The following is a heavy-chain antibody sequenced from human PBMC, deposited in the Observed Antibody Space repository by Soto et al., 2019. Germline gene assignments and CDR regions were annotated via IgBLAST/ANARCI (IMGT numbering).Heavy chain of an antibody. V-gene: IGHV4-34*01. CDR3: ARGYGRNFAY. CDR1: GGSFSGCY. CDR2: INHSGST. Sequence: QVQLQQWGAGLLKPSETLSLTCAVYGGSFSGCYWSWICLPPGKGLEWIGVINHSGSTNYNPSLKSRVTISVDTSKNQFSLKLSSVTAAATAVYYWARGYGRNFAYWGQETLVTVSS. D-gene: IGHD3-10*01. J-gene: IGHJ4*02.